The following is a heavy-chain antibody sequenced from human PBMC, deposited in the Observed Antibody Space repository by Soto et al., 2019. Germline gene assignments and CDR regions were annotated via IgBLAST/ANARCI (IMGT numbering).Heavy chain of an antibody. CDR3: ARYIRGPTVYYFDF. Sequence: AGGSLRLSCAASGFTFSSYAMTWVRQAPGKGLEWVSIVSYNGGDTYYADSIKGRFTISRDNSKDTVYLQMNGLRAEDTAVYYCARYIRGPTVYYFDFWGPGVLVTVSS. CDR1: GFTFSSYA. J-gene: IGHJ4*02. D-gene: IGHD1-1*01. V-gene: IGHV3-23*01. CDR2: VSYNGGDT.